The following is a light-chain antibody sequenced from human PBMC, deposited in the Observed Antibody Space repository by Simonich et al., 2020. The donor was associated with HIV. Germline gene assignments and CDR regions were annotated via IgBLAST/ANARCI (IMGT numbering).Light chain of an antibody. J-gene: IGKJ4*01. Sequence: DIVMTQSPDSLAVSLGERATINCRSSQSVLYRSNNKNYLAWYQQKPGQPPKLLIYWASTRESGVPDLFSGSGSGTDFTLTITSLQAEDVAVYYCQQYYSPPALTFGGGTKVEIK. CDR1: QSVLYRSNNKNY. V-gene: IGKV4-1*01. CDR2: WAS. CDR3: QQYYSPPALT.